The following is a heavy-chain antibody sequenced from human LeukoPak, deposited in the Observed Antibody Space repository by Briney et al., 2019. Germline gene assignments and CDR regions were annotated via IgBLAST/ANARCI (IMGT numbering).Heavy chain of an antibody. D-gene: IGHD2/OR15-2a*01. CDR3: ARDDFGIVGFAY. J-gene: IGHJ4*02. Sequence: SQTLSLTCTVSGGSVSSGSYYWSWIRQPAGKGLEWIGRFYTSENINYNPSLKSRVTISLDTSKNQFSLKLTSVTAADTAVYYCARDDFGIVGFAYWGQGTLVTVSS. V-gene: IGHV4-61*02. CDR2: FYTSENI. CDR1: GGSVSSGSYY.